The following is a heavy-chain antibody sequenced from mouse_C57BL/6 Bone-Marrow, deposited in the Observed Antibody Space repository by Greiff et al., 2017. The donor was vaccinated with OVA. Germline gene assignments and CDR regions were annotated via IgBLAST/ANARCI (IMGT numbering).Heavy chain of an antibody. J-gene: IGHJ3*01. D-gene: IGHD4-1*01. CDR3: TASGTWVFFAY. Sequence: VQLKQSGAELVRPGASVKLSCTASGLNIKDDYMHWVKQRPEQGLEWIGWIDPENGDTEYASKFQGNATITADTSSNPAYLQLSSLTSEDTAVYYCTASGTWVFFAYRGQGTLVTVSA. CDR1: GLNIKDDY. V-gene: IGHV14-4*01. CDR2: IDPENGDT.